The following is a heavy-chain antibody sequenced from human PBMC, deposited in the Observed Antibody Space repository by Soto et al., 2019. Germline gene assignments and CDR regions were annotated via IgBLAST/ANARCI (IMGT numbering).Heavy chain of an antibody. CDR2: FDPEAGEK. V-gene: IGHV1-24*01. J-gene: IGHJ4*02. CDR3: ATSHKGWELLLVY. D-gene: IGHD1-26*01. CDR1: GNTLTELS. Sequence: QVQVAQSGAEVKKPGASVKVSCKVSGNTLTELSMYWVRQAPGKGLEWMGGFDPEAGEKIYAQKFQGRVTMTEDSSIDTAYLELSSLKSEDTAVYYCATSHKGWELLLVYWGQGTLVTVSS.